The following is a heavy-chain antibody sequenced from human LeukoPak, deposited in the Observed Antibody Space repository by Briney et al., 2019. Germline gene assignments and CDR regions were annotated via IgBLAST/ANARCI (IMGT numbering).Heavy chain of an antibody. CDR2: VFGTGST. CDR3: ARDHISTWAPLDY. Sequence: SETLSLTCTVSGGSISSYYWSWIRQPAGKGLEWIGHVFGTGSTSYNPSLKSRVTMSVDAYQNQFSLKLTSVTAADTAVYFCARDHISTWAPLDYWGQGALVTVSS. D-gene: IGHD6-13*01. CDR1: GGSISSYY. J-gene: IGHJ4*02. V-gene: IGHV4-4*07.